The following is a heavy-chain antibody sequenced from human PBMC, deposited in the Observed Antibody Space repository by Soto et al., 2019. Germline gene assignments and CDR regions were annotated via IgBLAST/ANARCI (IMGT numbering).Heavy chain of an antibody. CDR1: GGTFSSHG. J-gene: IGHJ6*02. D-gene: IGHD5-12*01. Sequence: QVQLVQSGAEVKKPGSSVKVSCKASGGTFSSHGISWVRQAPGQGLEWMGGIVPIFGTADDEQRFRGRVTINAEASTSTASMELCRLTSEDTAVYYFARGSYSGYDMPDTYYYYNDGMDVGGHGTTVTVSS. CDR2: IVPIFGTA. CDR3: ARGSYSGYDMPDTYYYYNDGMDV. V-gene: IGHV1-69*12.